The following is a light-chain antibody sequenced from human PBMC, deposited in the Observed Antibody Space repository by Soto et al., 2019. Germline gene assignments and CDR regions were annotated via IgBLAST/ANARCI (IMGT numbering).Light chain of an antibody. CDR3: QQYNSYSWT. J-gene: IGKJ1*01. CDR1: QSISSW. CDR2: DAS. V-gene: IGKV1-5*01. Sequence: DIQMTQSPSTLSASVGDRVTITCRASQSISSWLAWYQQKPGKAPKLLFYDASSLESGVPSRFSSSGSGTEFALNISSLQPDYFATYYCQQYNSYSWTFGQGTKVEIK.